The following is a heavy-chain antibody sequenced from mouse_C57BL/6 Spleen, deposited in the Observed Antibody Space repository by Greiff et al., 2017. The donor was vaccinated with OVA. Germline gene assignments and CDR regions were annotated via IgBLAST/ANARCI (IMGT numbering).Heavy chain of an antibody. D-gene: IGHD2-4*01. CDR3: ASDYDVRFAY. J-gene: IGHJ3*01. Sequence: VQLQQSGAELVKPGASVKLSCKASGYTFTSYWMHWVKQRPGQGLEWIGMIHPNSGSTNYNEKFKSKATLTVDKSSSTAYMQLSSLTSEDSAVYYCASDYDVRFAYWGQGTLVTVSA. CDR2: IHPNSGST. V-gene: IGHV1-64*01. CDR1: GYTFTSYW.